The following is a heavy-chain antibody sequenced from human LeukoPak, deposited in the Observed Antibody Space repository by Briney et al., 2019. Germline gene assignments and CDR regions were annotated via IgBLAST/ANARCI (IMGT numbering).Heavy chain of an antibody. V-gene: IGHV5-10-1*01. J-gene: IGHJ4*02. CDR1: GXSFTSYW. D-gene: IGHD6-19*01. CDR3: ARDSQIAVAANY. CDR2: VDPSDSYT. Sequence: GESLKISFKGSGXSFTSYWISWVRQMPGKVLEWMGRVDPSDSYTNYSTSFQGHVTISADKSISTAYLQWSSLKASDTAMYYCARDSQIAVAANYWGQGTLVTVSS.